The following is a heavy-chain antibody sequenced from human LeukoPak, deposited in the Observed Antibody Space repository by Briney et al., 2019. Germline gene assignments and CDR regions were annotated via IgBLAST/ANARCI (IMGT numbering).Heavy chain of an antibody. J-gene: IGHJ4*02. D-gene: IGHD2-2*01. CDR3: ARDTTSRSPAY. V-gene: IGHV3-48*03. CDR1: GFTFSSYE. CDR2: ISSSGSTI. Sequence: QAGGSLRLSCAASGFTFSSYEMNWVRQAPGKGLGWVSYISSSGSTIYYADSVKGRFTISRDNAKNSLYLQMNSLRAEDTAVYYCARDTTSRSPAYWGQGTLVTVSS.